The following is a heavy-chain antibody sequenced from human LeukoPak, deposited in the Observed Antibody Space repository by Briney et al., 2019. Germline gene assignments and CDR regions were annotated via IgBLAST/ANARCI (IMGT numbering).Heavy chain of an antibody. J-gene: IGHJ5*02. Sequence: SQTLSLTCTVDGGSISSSYWSWIRQPAGKGLGWIGRIYTSGITNYNPSLKSRVTMSVDTSKKQFSLKLTSVTAADTAVYYCARDGSGSGWYWFDPWGQVTLVTVSS. CDR3: ARDGSGSGWYWFDP. V-gene: IGHV4-4*07. D-gene: IGHD6-19*01. CDR2: IYTSGIT. CDR1: GGSISSSY.